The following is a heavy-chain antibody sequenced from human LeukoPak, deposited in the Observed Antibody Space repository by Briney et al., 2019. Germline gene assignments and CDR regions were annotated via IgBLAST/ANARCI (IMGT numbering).Heavy chain of an antibody. Sequence: SETLSLTCTVSGDSISSGGYYWSWVRQPPGKGLEWIGEINHSGSTNYNPSLKSRVTISIDTSKNQFSLKLSSVTAADTAVYYCARGHSSVVTAIPYYFDYWGQGTLVTVSS. D-gene: IGHD2-21*02. CDR3: ARGHSSVVTAIPYYFDY. J-gene: IGHJ4*02. CDR2: INHSGST. V-gene: IGHV4-39*07. CDR1: GDSISSGGYY.